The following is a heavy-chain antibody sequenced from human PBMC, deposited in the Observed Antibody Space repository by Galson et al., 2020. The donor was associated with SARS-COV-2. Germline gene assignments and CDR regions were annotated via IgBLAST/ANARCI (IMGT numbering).Heavy chain of an antibody. D-gene: IGHD3-22*01. CDR2: ISSSGSTI. J-gene: IGHJ4*02. CDR1: GFTFSSYE. Sequence: GGSLRLSCAASGFTFSSYEMNWVRQAPGKGLEWVSYISSSGSTIYYADSVKGRFTISRDNAKNSLYLQMNSLRAEDTAVYYCARGGQYDSSGYYSYWGQGTLVTVSS. CDR3: ARGGQYDSSGYYSY. V-gene: IGHV3-48*03.